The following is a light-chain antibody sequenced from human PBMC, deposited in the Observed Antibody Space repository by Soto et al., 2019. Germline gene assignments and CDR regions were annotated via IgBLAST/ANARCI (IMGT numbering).Light chain of an antibody. Sequence: QSALTQPPSASGSPGQSVTISCTGTSSDVGGYNYVSWYQQHPGKAPKLMIYDVSKRPSGVPDRFSGSKSGNTASLTVSGLQAEDEADYYCSSDAGSNNLGVFGGGTKLTVL. CDR2: DVS. V-gene: IGLV2-8*01. CDR3: SSDAGSNNLGV. CDR1: SSDVGGYNY. J-gene: IGLJ2*01.